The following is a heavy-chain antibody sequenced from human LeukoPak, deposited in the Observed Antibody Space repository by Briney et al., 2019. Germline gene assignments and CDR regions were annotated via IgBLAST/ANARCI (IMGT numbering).Heavy chain of an antibody. V-gene: IGHV3-7*01. CDR3: ARGHYGLDV. CDR2: ISPDGSDR. J-gene: IGHJ6*02. CDR1: GFTFGDWW. Sequence: GGSLRLSCPASGFTFGDWWMSWVRQAPGKGLEWVSYISPDGSDRYYVDSVKGRFTVSRDNAKNSVYMEINSLRVEDTAVYYCARGHYGLDVWGQGTTDTVSS.